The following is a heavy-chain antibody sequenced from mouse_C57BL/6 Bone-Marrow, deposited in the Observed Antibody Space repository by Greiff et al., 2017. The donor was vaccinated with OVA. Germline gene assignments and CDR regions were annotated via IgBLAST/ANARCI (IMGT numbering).Heavy chain of an antibody. CDR1: GYTFTDYN. Sequence: VQLQQSGPELVKPGASVKIPCKASGYTFTDYNMDWVKQSHGKSLEWIGDINPNNGGTIYNQKFKGKATLTVDKSSSTAYMELRSLTSEDTAVYYCARSATVVAHWYFDVWGTGTTVTVSS. D-gene: IGHD1-1*01. V-gene: IGHV1-18*01. CDR3: ARSATVVAHWYFDV. CDR2: INPNNGGT. J-gene: IGHJ1*03.